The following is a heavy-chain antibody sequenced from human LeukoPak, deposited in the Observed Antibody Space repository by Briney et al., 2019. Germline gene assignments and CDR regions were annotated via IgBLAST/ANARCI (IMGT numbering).Heavy chain of an antibody. CDR2: IHPNSGGT. V-gene: IGHV1-2*02. CDR1: GYTFTAYY. J-gene: IGHJ4*02. Sequence: ASVKVSCKASGYTFTAYYVHWVRQAPGQGLEWMGWIHPNSGGTKYAQNFQGRVTMTRDTSISTAYMELSSLRSDDTAMYYCARGDIYWDYWGQGTQVTVSS. CDR3: ARGDIYWDY. D-gene: IGHD2-15*01.